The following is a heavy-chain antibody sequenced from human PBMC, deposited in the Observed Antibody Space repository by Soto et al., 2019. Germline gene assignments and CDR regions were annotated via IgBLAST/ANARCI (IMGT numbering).Heavy chain of an antibody. V-gene: IGHV3-53*01. CDR2: LDDVDGS. CDR3: ATWHEREHAYDV. Sequence: DVQLVESGGGLIQPGESLRLSCAAFGLTLRGEKYVAWLRQAPEKGLEWASALDDVDGSFYADSVKGRLTTSSDSSKTTVYLQMNDLRPDDTAVYYCATWHEREHAYDVWGQGTTVTVSS. J-gene: IGHJ3*01. CDR1: GLTLRGEKY. D-gene: IGHD1-1*01.